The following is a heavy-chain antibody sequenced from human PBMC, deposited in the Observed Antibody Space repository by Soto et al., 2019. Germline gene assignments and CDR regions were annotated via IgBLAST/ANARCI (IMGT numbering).Heavy chain of an antibody. CDR1: AGSISSGTYY. Sequence: QVQLQESGPGLVKPSQTLSLTCSVSAGSISSGTYYWSWVRQRPGKGLEWIGYIYYSGTTYYNPSLESRVTISVDTSKSQFFLKLSSVTAADTAVYYGARTSGSYMDYWGQGTLVTVSS. D-gene: IGHD1-26*01. CDR3: ARTSGSYMDY. V-gene: IGHV4-31*03. J-gene: IGHJ4*02. CDR2: IYYSGTT.